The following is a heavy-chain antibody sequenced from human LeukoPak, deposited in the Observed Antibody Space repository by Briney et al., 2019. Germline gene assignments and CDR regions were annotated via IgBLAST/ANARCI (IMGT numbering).Heavy chain of an antibody. Sequence: GGSLRLSCAASGFAFSNCGMSWVRLLPGKGLEWVSVISGSGDNTYYANSVKGRFTVSRDNSMNTLYLQMNNLRGEDTALYYCTKGPYGNSIYYGMDVWDQGTTVTVSS. CDR2: ISGSGDNT. CDR3: TKGPYGNSIYYGMDV. D-gene: IGHD5-24*01. CDR1: GFAFSNCG. V-gene: IGHV3-23*01. J-gene: IGHJ6*02.